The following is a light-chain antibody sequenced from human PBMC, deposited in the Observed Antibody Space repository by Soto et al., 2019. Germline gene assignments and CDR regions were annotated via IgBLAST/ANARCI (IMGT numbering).Light chain of an antibody. CDR3: QQSYSTPRT. Sequence: DIQMTQSPSSLSASVGDRVTITCRASQSISSYLNWYQQKPGKAPKLLIYAASSLQSGVPTRFSGSGSGTYFTLTISRLQHEDFATYYCQQSYSTPRTFGPGTKVDIK. CDR1: QSISSY. V-gene: IGKV1-39*01. J-gene: IGKJ3*01. CDR2: AAS.